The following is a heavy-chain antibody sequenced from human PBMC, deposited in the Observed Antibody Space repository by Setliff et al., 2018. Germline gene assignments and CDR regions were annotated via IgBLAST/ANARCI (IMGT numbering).Heavy chain of an antibody. Sequence: SETLSLTCTVSGGSISVYYWTWFRQPPGKGLEWIGYIHYSGSPNYHPSLKSRVSTSVDTSQNQISLKLSSVTAADTAVYYCARTMYSSSWYGAFDIWGQGTMVTVSS. CDR1: GGSISVYY. D-gene: IGHD6-13*01. J-gene: IGHJ3*02. CDR3: ARTMYSSSWYGAFDI. CDR2: IHYSGSP. V-gene: IGHV4-59*01.